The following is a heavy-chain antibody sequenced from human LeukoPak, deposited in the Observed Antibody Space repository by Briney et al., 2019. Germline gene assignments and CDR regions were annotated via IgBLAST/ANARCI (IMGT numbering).Heavy chain of an antibody. J-gene: IGHJ4*02. D-gene: IGHD3-10*01. CDR1: GGTFSSYA. V-gene: IGHV1-69*04. CDR3: ARALQGSDA. Sequence: SVKVSCKASGGTFSSYAISGVRQAPGQGLEWMGRIIPILGIANYAQKLQGRVTMTTDTSTSTAYMELRSLRSDDTAVYYCARALQGSDAWGQGTLVTVSS. CDR2: IIPILGIA.